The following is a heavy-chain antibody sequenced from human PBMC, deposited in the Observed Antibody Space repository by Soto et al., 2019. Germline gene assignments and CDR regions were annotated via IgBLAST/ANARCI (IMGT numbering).Heavy chain of an antibody. D-gene: IGHD2-21*01. J-gene: IGHJ4*02. CDR3: ARDRWGSGYFDY. V-gene: IGHV3-11*01. CDR1: GFIFTDYY. CDR2: IRISDSTI. Sequence: QVHLVESGGGLVKPGGSLRLSCAASGFIFTDYYMSWIRQAPGRGLEWVSYIRISDSTIYYADSVKGRFTISRDNAKNSLYLQMNSLRAEDTAVYYCARDRWGSGYFDYWGQGTLVTVSS.